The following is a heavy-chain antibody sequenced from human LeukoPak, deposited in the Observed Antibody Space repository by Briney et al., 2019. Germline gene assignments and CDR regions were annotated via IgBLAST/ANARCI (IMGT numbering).Heavy chain of an antibody. Sequence: GGSLRLSCAASGFAFSSYAMSWVRQAPGRGLEWVSAITTNGGSTYYADSVKGRFTISRDNSKNTLYLQMNSLRPEDRAVYFCAKERLGYFDYWGQGTLVTVSS. CDR1: GFAFSSYA. D-gene: IGHD6-19*01. J-gene: IGHJ4*02. CDR3: AKERLGYFDY. V-gene: IGHV3-23*01. CDR2: ITTNGGST.